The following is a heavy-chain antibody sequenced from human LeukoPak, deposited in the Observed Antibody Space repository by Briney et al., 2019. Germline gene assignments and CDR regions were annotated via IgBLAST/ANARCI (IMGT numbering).Heavy chain of an antibody. CDR3: ASTFIGGYEPLFDY. Sequence: GGSLRLSCAASGFTFSIYSMNWVRQAPGKGREWVSSISSSSSYIYYADSVKGRFTISRDNATNSLYLQMTSLREEDTAVYYCASTFIGGYEPLFDYWGQGTLVTVSS. CDR1: GFTFSIYS. J-gene: IGHJ4*02. V-gene: IGHV3-21*01. CDR2: ISSSSSYI. D-gene: IGHD5-12*01.